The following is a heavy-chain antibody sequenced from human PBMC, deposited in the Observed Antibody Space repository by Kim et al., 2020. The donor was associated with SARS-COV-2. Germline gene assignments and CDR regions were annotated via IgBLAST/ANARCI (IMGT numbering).Heavy chain of an antibody. J-gene: IGHJ3*02. CDR2: ISYDGSNK. Sequence: GGSLRLSCAASGFTFSSYAMHWVRQAPGKGLEWVAVISYDGSNKYYADSVKGRFTISRDNSKNTLYLQMNSLRAEDTAVYYCAREDYYDRAFDIWGQGTMVTVSS. V-gene: IGHV3-30-3*01. CDR3: AREDYYDRAFDI. CDR1: GFTFSSYA. D-gene: IGHD3-22*01.